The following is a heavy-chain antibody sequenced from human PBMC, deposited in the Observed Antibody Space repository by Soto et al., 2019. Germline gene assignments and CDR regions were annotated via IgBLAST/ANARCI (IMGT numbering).Heavy chain of an antibody. D-gene: IGHD3-22*01. J-gene: IGHJ6*02. CDR3: ARTFYFYRSGMDC. V-gene: IGHV3-30-3*01. CDR2: ISYDGNDK. CDR1: EFTFSSYV. Sequence: PGGSLRLSCEASEFTFSSYVMHWVRQAPGKGLEWVAVISYDGNDKYYAEAVEGRFTLSRDNSKNTLYLQMNSLRAEDTAVYYCARTFYFYRSGMDCWGQGTTVTVSS.